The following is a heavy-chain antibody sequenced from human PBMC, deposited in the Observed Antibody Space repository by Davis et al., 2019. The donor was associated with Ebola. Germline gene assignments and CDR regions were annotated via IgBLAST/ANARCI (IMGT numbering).Heavy chain of an antibody. V-gene: IGHV5-51*01. D-gene: IGHD5-12*01. CDR1: GYIFTSSW. Sequence: GESLKISCKGSGYIFTSSWVGWVRQMPGKGLEWMGIILPSDSETRYSPSFQGQVTISVDKSLSTAYLQWSSLKASDTAMYYCVSLKYSSSIDYWGQGTLVTVSS. J-gene: IGHJ4*02. CDR2: ILPSDSET. CDR3: VSLKYSSSIDY.